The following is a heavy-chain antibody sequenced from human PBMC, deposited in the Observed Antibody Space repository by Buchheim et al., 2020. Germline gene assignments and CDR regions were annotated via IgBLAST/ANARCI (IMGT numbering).Heavy chain of an antibody. CDR2: IYPSGST. V-gene: IGHV4-4*02. Sequence: QVQLEESGPGLVKPSGTLSLTCAVSGVSISSSNWWRWVRQPPGKGLEWIGEIYPSGSTNYNPPLSSRVTIFLDKTSNKFFLKVNSVTAADTAMYYCARDVDTTVSLDYWGQGIL. J-gene: IGHJ4*02. CDR1: GVSISSSNW. CDR3: ARDVDTTVSLDY. D-gene: IGHD1-1*01.